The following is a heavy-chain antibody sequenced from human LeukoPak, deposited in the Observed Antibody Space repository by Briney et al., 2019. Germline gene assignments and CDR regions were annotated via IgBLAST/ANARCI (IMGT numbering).Heavy chain of an antibody. CDR2: ISWNSGSI. D-gene: IGHD3-10*01. CDR1: GFTFDDDA. J-gene: IGHJ4*02. Sequence: GGSLRLSCAASGFTFDDDAMHWVRHAPGKGLERVPGISWNSGSIGYADSVKGRFTISRDNAKNSLYLQMNSLRAEDTALYYCAKDTALPTTVRGVIMGGFDYWGQGTLVTVSS. V-gene: IGHV3-9*01. CDR3: AKDTALPTTVRGVIMGGFDY.